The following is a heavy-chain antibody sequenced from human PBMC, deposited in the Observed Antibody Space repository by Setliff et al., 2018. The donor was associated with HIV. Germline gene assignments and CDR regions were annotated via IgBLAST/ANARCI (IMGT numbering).Heavy chain of an antibody. CDR3: AKDVDYGEAADY. V-gene: IGHV3-7*03. D-gene: IGHD4-17*01. J-gene: IGHJ4*02. Sequence: PGGSLRLSCVASGLTFNRYWMSWVRQVPGKGLEWVSNTKYDGSESYYVDSVKGRFIASTDNARNSLFLEMNSLRAEDTAVYYCAKDVDYGEAADYWGQGTLVTVSS. CDR1: GLTFNRYW. CDR2: TKYDGSES.